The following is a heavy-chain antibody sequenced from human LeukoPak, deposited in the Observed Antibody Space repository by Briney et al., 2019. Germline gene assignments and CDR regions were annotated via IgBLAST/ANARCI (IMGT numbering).Heavy chain of an antibody. J-gene: IGHJ4*02. Sequence: PSETLSLTCAVYGGSFSGYYWSWIRQPPGKGLEWIGEIHHSGSTNYNPSLKSRVTISVDTPKNQFSLKLSSVTAADTAVYYCARGRYFDYWGQGTLVTVSS. V-gene: IGHV4-34*01. CDR3: ARGRYFDY. CDR1: GGSFSGYY. CDR2: IHHSGST.